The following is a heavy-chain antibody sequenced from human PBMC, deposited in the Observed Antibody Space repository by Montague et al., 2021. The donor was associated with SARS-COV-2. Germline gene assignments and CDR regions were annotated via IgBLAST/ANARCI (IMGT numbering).Heavy chain of an antibody. J-gene: IGHJ4*02. CDR2: VHYTGST. D-gene: IGHD1-1*01. V-gene: IGHV4-59*01. CDR1: GGSIRSYY. Sequence: SETLSLTCAVSGGSIRSYYWSWIRQSPGKGLEWIGYVHYTGSTTYNPSLKTRVTLSLDTPTNHFSLRLNSVTAADTAVYYCARAQNICFIANCVNYFDLWGLGALVSVSS. CDR3: ARAQNICFIANCVNYFDL.